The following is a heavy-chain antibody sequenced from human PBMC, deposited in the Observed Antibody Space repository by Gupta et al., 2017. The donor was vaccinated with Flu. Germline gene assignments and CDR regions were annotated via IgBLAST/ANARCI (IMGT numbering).Heavy chain of an antibody. Sequence: MAWVRQAPGKGLEWVANIKQDGSEMYYLDSVKGRFTVSRDNSKNSLYLHMNSLRAEDTAVYYCARESYCSGDSCPIPNGDFWGQGTLVTVSS. CDR2: IKQDGSEM. V-gene: IGHV3-7*01. CDR3: ARESYCSGDSCPIPNGDF. J-gene: IGHJ4*02. D-gene: IGHD2-15*01.